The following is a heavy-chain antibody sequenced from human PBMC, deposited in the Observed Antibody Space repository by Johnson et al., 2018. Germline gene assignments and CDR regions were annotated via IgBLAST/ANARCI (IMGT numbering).Heavy chain of an antibody. Sequence: QVQLVQSGAEVKKPGASVKVSCKASGYTFTSYDINWVRQATGQGLEWMGWMNPNSGNTGYAQKFQGRVTMTRNTSISPAYMELSSLRSEDTAVDYCARTRRAAGTFYYYYYMDVWGKGTTVTVSS. CDR3: ARTRRAAGTFYYYYYMDV. CDR1: GYTFTSYD. J-gene: IGHJ6*03. V-gene: IGHV1-8*01. CDR2: MNPNSGNT. D-gene: IGHD6-13*01.